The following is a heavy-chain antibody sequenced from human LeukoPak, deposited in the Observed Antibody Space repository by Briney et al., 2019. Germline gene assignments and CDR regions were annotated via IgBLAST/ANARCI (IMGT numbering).Heavy chain of an antibody. CDR1: GFTFSNYN. D-gene: IGHD3-3*01. CDR2: ICSSVSTR. CDR3: AREGSDFWSGYSKGYFDY. Sequence: GGSLRLSCAVSGFTFSNYNMNWVRRAPGKGVEWVSYICSSVSTRYYADSVRGRFTISRDNGKHSLYLQMNSLRAEDTAVYYCAREGSDFWSGYSKGYFDYWGQGTLVTVSS. J-gene: IGHJ4*02. V-gene: IGHV3-48*01.